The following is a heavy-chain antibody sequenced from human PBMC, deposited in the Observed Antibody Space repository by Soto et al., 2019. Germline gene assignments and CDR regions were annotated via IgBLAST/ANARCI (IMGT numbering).Heavy chain of an antibody. Sequence: ASVKVSCKASGYTFTSYGISWVRQAPGQGLEWMGWISAYNGNTNYAQKLQGRVTMTTDTSTSTAYMELRSLRSDDTAVYYCARLSSSLFGVVIKYYYVMAVWGQGTTVIVSS. CDR2: ISAYNGNT. CDR1: GYTFTSYG. J-gene: IGHJ6*02. CDR3: ARLSSSLFGVVIKYYYVMAV. V-gene: IGHV1-18*01. D-gene: IGHD3-3*01.